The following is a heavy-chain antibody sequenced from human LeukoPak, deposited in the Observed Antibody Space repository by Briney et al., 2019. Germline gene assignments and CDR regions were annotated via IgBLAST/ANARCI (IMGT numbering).Heavy chain of an antibody. V-gene: IGHV3-33*01. CDR3: ARDQSGPFDY. Sequence: GGSLRLSCAASGFTFSSYGMHWVRQAPGKGLEWVAVIWYDGSNKYYADSVKGRFTISRDNSKNTLYLQMNSLRAEDTAVYCCARDQSGPFDYWGQGTLVTVSS. CDR1: GFTFSSYG. CDR2: IWYDGSNK. D-gene: IGHD3-10*01. J-gene: IGHJ4*02.